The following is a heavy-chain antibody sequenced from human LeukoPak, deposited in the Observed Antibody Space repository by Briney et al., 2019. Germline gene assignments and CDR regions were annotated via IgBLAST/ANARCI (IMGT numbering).Heavy chain of an antibody. CDR1: GFTFSNYA. J-gene: IGHJ4*02. Sequence: GGSLRLSCAASGFTFSNYAMTWVRQAPGKGLEWVSVVYSGNDGTNYADSVRGRFTISRDESKNMVYLQMNNLRLEDAAVYYCTKRSRGYYDYWGQGTLVTVSS. D-gene: IGHD3-10*01. V-gene: IGHV3-23*03. CDR2: VYSGNDGT. CDR3: TKRSRGYYDY.